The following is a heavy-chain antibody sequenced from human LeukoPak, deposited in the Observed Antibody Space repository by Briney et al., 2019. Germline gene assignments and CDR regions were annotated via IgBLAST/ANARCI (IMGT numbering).Heavy chain of an antibody. CDR1: GFTFSSYA. D-gene: IGHD3-22*01. Sequence: GGSLRLSCAASGFTFSSYAMHWVRQAPGKGLEWVAVISYDGSNKYYADSVKGRFTISRDNSKNTLYLQMNSLRAEDTAVYYCARGKYYYDSSGYPGYFDYWGQGTLVTVSS. CDR3: ARGKYYYDSSGYPGYFDY. J-gene: IGHJ4*02. CDR2: ISYDGSNK. V-gene: IGHV3-30-3*01.